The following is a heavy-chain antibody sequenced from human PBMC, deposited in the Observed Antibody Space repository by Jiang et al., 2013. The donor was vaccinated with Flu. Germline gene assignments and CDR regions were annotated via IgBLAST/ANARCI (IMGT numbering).Heavy chain of an antibody. CDR1: GGTFSSYT. V-gene: IGHV1-69*04. D-gene: IGHD7-27*01. Sequence: SGAEVKKPGSSVKVSCKASGGTFSSYTISWVRQAPGQGLEWMGRIIPILGIANYAQKFQGRVTITADKSTSTAYMELSSLRSEDTAVYYCARSQLGKSGWSWFDPWGQGTLVTVSS. J-gene: IGHJ5*02. CDR2: IIPILGIA. CDR3: ARSQLGKSGWSWFDP.